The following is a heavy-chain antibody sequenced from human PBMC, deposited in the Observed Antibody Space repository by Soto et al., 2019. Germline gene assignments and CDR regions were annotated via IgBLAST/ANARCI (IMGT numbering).Heavy chain of an antibody. CDR3: ATGSWAIRFGY. CDR2: INHSGGT. Sequence: SETLSLTCAVYGGSFSYYYWTWIRQPPGKGLEWIGEINHSGGTNYNPSLKSRVTISEDTSKNQFSLKLNSVTAADTAMYYCATGSWAIRFGYCAKASLGTVYS. J-gene: IGHJ4*02. V-gene: IGHV4-34*01. D-gene: IGHD3-16*01. CDR1: GGSFSYYY.